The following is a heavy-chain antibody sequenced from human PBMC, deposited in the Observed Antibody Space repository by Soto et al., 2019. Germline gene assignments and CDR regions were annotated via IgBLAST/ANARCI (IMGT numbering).Heavy chain of an antibody. J-gene: IGHJ4*02. CDR2: ISSSSSYT. D-gene: IGHD3-10*01. CDR1: GFTFSDYY. CDR3: ARDVPEYYGSGSPRFDY. Sequence: TGGSLRLSCAASGFTFSDYYMSWIRQAPGKGLEWVSYISSSSSYTNYADSVKGRFTISRDNAKNSLYLQMNSLRAEDTAVYYCARDVPEYYGSGSPRFDYWGQGTLVTVSS. V-gene: IGHV3-11*06.